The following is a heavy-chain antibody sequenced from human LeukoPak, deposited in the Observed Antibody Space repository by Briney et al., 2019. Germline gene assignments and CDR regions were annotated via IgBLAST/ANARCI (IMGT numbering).Heavy chain of an antibody. Sequence: GASVKVSCKASGYTFTGYYMHWVRQAPGQGLEWMGWINPNSGGTNYAQKFQGRVTMTRDTSISTVYMELSRLRSDDTAVYYCARTRDYDFLNPGDYWGQGTLVTVSS. CDR1: GYTFTGYY. CDR3: ARTRDYDFLNPGDY. V-gene: IGHV1-2*02. D-gene: IGHD3-9*01. CDR2: INPNSGGT. J-gene: IGHJ4*02.